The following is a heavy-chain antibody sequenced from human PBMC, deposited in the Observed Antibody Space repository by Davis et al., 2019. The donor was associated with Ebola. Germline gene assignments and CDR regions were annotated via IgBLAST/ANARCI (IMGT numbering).Heavy chain of an antibody. CDR1: GFTFDDYA. Sequence: GGSLRLSCAASGFTFDDYAMHWVRQAPGKGLEWVSLISGDGGSTYYADSVKGRFTISRDNAKNSLYLQMNSLRDEDTAVYYCARGKMTTVTTFDYWGQGTLVTVSS. D-gene: IGHD4-17*01. CDR2: ISGDGGST. V-gene: IGHV3-43*02. J-gene: IGHJ4*02. CDR3: ARGKMTTVTTFDY.